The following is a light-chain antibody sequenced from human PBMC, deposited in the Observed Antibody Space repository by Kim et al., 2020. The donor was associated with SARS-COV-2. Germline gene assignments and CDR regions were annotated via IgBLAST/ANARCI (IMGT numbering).Light chain of an antibody. CDR2: DVT. CDR1: GKDIVAYDY. CDR3: SSYARGVIRL. V-gene: IGLV2-14*03. J-gene: IGLJ3*02. Sequence: GQSCTPSYPGTGKDIVAYDYVSWYQQQPGKPPQLIIPDVTKRPSGFSGCFSGSKSGNTASLTISGLQAEDQADYYCSSYARGVIRLFGGGTQLTVL.